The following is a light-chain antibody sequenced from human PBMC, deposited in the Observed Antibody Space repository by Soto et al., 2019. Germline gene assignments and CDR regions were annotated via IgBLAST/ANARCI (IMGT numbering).Light chain of an antibody. J-gene: IGLJ2*01. CDR1: SSDVGGYKY. Sequence: SALTQPASVSGSPGRSITIAGTGTSSDVGGYKYVSWYQQHPGKAPKLMIYEVSYRPSGVSNRFSGSKSGNTAALTISGLQAEDEADYFCTSYTSNNTLNLLFGEGTKVTVL. V-gene: IGLV2-14*01. CDR2: EVS. CDR3: TSYTSNNTLNLL.